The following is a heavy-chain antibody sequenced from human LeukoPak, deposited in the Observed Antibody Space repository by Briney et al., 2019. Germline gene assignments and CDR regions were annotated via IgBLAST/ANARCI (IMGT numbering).Heavy chain of an antibody. CDR2: IYHSGST. V-gene: IGHV4-38-2*02. CDR3: ARNLWGDFWSGSH. D-gene: IGHD3-3*01. Sequence: PPETLSLTCTVSGYSISSGYYWGWIRQPPGKGLEWIGSIYHSGSTYYNPSLKSRVTISVDTSKNQFSLKLSSVTAADTAVYYCARNLWGDFWSGSHWGQGTLVTVSS. J-gene: IGHJ4*02. CDR1: GYSISSGYY.